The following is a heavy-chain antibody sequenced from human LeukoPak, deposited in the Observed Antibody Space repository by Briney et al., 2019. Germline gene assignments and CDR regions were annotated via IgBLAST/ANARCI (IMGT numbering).Heavy chain of an antibody. CDR1: GGSISSGGYS. D-gene: IGHD5-18*01. Sequence: SETLSLTCDVSGGSISSGGYSWSWIRQPPGKGLEWIGYIYHSGSTYCNPSLKSRVTISVDKSKNQFSLKLSSVTAADTAVYYCARGYGQLWFFDYWGQGTLVTVSS. CDR2: IYHSGST. V-gene: IGHV4-30-2*01. CDR3: ARGYGQLWFFDY. J-gene: IGHJ4*02.